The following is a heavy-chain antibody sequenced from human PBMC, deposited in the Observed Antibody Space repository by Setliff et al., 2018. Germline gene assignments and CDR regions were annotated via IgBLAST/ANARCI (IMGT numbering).Heavy chain of an antibody. D-gene: IGHD3-22*01. CDR2: ISNDAYTI. V-gene: IGHV3-11*01. J-gene: IGHJ4*02. Sequence: GGSLRLSCAASGFSFSDYYMMWIRQAPGKGLEWVSYISNDAYTIHYADSMKGRLTISRDNSKNSVFLQMNSLRVEDTAVYYCARVHYETSTYSPALFDHWGQGALVTVSS. CDR1: GFSFSDYY. CDR3: ARVHYETSTYSPALFDH.